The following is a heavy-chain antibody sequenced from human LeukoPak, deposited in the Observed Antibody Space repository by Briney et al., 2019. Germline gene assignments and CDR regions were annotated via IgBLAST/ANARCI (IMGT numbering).Heavy chain of an antibody. Sequence: GGSLRLSCAASGFTFSSYAMSWVRQAPGKGLEWVSAISGSGGSTYYADSVKGGFTISRDNSKNTLYLQMNSLRAEDTAVYYCAKDWGSSWGYYYMDVWGKGTTVTVSS. CDR2: ISGSGGST. CDR3: AKDWGSSWGYYYMDV. CDR1: GFTFSSYA. J-gene: IGHJ6*03. D-gene: IGHD6-13*01. V-gene: IGHV3-23*01.